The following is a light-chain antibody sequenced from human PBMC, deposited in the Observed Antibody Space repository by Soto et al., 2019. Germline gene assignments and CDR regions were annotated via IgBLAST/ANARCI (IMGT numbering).Light chain of an antibody. CDR3: QQYSNWPPYT. CDR2: RAS. J-gene: IGKJ2*01. Sequence: EIVMTQSPATLAVSPGDTATLSCRASQSLGGNLAWYQQKPGQAPRLLIFRASTRATGIPDRFRGSGSGTEFTLTISSLQSEDFAVYYCQQYSNWPPYTFGQGTKVDIK. V-gene: IGKV3-15*01. CDR1: QSLGGN.